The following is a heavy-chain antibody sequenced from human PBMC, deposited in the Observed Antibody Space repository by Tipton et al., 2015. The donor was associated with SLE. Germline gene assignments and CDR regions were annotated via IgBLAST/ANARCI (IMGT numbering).Heavy chain of an antibody. D-gene: IGHD5-18*01. J-gene: IGHJ4*03. CDR2: INHSGST. Sequence: TLSLTCAVYGGSFSGYYWSWIRQPPGKGLEWIGEINHSGSTNYNPSLKSRVTISVDTSKNQFSLKLSSVTAADTAVYYCARGGVTGYYFDYWGQGTTVTVSS. V-gene: IGHV4-34*01. CDR3: ARGGVTGYYFDY. CDR1: GGSFSGYY.